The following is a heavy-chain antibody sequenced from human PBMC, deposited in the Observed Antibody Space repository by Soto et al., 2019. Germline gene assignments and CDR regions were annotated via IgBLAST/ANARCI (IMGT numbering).Heavy chain of an antibody. CDR2: LNPNTDKT. D-gene: IGHD5-12*01. V-gene: IGHV1-8*01. Sequence: ASVKVSCKASGYTFSNYDINWVRQATGQGLEWMGWLNPNTDKTGPAQKFQGRVTMTRNTSIPTAYLELSGLRSDDTAVYYCARGIKGLPPSAFDIWGQGTRVTISS. CDR3: ARGIKGLPPSAFDI. CDR1: GYTFSNYD. J-gene: IGHJ3*02.